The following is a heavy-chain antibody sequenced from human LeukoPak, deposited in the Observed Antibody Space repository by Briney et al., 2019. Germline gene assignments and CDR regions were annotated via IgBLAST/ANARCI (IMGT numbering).Heavy chain of an antibody. CDR2: VIAIFGDT. Sequence: GASVKGSCKASGGTFSSFPIGWVRQAPGQGLEWMGQVIAIFGDTKYAQKFQGRLTITADESSSTAYMELRSLRSEDTAMYYCARFPNVVAPSIGAIDIWGQGTMVIVSS. V-gene: IGHV1-69*13. CDR3: ARFPNVVAPSIGAIDI. D-gene: IGHD2-15*01. CDR1: GGTFSSFP. J-gene: IGHJ3*02.